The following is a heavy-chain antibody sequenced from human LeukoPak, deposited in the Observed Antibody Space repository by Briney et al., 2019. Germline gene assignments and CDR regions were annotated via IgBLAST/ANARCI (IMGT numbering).Heavy chain of an antibody. D-gene: IGHD6-13*01. V-gene: IGHV4-34*01. Sequence: SETLSLTCAVYGGSFSGYYWSWIRQPPGKGLEWIGEINHSGSTNYNPSLTSGVTISVDTSKNQLSLKLSSVTAADTAVYYCARVQAAGTSYYYYYGMDVWGQGPTVTVSS. J-gene: IGHJ6*02. CDR3: ARVQAAGTSYYYYYGMDV. CDR2: INHSGST. CDR1: GGSFSGYY.